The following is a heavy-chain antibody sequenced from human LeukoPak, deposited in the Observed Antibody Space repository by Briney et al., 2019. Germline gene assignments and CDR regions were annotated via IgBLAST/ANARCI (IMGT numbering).Heavy chain of an antibody. V-gene: IGHV3-74*01. CDR3: ARDRYSSAWYEE. Sequence: GGSLRLSCAASGFTFSNAWMSWVRQAPGKGLVWVSHINSGGSSTSYADSVKGRFTISRDNAKNTLYLQMNSLRAEDTAVYYCARDRYSSAWYEEWGQGTLVTVSS. CDR2: INSGGSST. D-gene: IGHD6-19*01. CDR1: GFTFSNAW. J-gene: IGHJ4*02.